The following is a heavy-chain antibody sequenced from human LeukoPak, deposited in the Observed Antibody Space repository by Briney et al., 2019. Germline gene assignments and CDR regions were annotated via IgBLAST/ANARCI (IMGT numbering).Heavy chain of an antibody. Sequence: SVKVSCKSSGDTPHSHAVSWVRQAPGQGLEWMGRIIPAFGTANYAQKFQGRVTITADKSTRTAYMEMSSLRSEDTAVYYCARDYNWNFANSSPFDYWGQGTLVTVSS. CDR2: IIPAFGTA. CDR3: ARDYNWNFANSSPFDY. D-gene: IGHD1-7*01. V-gene: IGHV1-69*06. J-gene: IGHJ4*02. CDR1: GDTPHSHA.